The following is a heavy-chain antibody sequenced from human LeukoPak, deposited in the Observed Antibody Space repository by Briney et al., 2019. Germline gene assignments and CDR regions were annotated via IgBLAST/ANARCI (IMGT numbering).Heavy chain of an antibody. V-gene: IGHV1-18*04. Sequence: ASVKVTCKASGYTFSNYGISWVRQAPGLGLEWMGWTSYNGNTNYAQKFQDRVTMTTDTSTTTAYMELRSLESDDTAVYYCARHSGSGWQALGYWGQGTLVTVSS. J-gene: IGHJ4*02. CDR3: ARHSGSGWQALGY. D-gene: IGHD6-19*01. CDR2: TSYNGNT. CDR1: GYTFSNYG.